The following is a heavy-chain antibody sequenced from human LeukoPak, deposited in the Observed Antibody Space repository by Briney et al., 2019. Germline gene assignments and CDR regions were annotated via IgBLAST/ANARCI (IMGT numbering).Heavy chain of an antibody. V-gene: IGHV4-38-2*02. CDR2: IYHSGST. CDR1: GYSIRSGYY. J-gene: IGHJ6*03. Sequence: SETLSLTCTVSGYSIRSGYYWGWIRQPPGKGLEWIGSIYHSGSTYYNPSLKSRVTISVDTSKNQFSLKLSSVTAADTAVYYCARVEVYYYYMDVWGKGTTVTVSS. CDR3: ARVEVYYYYMDV.